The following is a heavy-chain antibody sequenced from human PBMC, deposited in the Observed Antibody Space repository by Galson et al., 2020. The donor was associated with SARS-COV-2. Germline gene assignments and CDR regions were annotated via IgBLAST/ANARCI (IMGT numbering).Heavy chain of an antibody. CDR1: GFTFDDYA. CDR3: AKDPIAAASYAFDI. V-gene: IGHV3-30*18. Sequence: GGSLRLSCAASGFTFDDYAMHWVRQSPGKGLEWVAAILYDGSNQWYGDSVKGRFIISRDNSKNTVILQMNSLKPEDTAVYFCAKDPIAAASYAFDIWGQGTKVTVSA. D-gene: IGHD6-25*01. CDR2: ILYDGSNQ. J-gene: IGHJ3*02.